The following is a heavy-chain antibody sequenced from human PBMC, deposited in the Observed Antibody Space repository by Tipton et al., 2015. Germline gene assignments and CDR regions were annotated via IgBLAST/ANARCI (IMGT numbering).Heavy chain of an antibody. CDR1: GFTFSSYD. D-gene: IGHD6-6*01. CDR3: ARDVARLAREGGMDV. CDR2: IGTAGDT. J-gene: IGHJ6*02. V-gene: IGHV3-13*01. Sequence: GSLRLSCAASGFTFSSYDMHWVRQATGKGLEWVSGIGTAGDTYYGGSVKGRFTISRENAKNSLNLQMNSLRAGDTAVYYCARDVARLAREGGMDVWGQGTTVTVSS.